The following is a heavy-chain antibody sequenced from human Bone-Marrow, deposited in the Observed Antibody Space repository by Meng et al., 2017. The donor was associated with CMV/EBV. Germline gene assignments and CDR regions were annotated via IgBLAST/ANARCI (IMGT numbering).Heavy chain of an antibody. D-gene: IGHD3-22*01. J-gene: IGHJ4*02. V-gene: IGHV3-43*01. CDR3: AKGNYYDSSGYSCYFDD. CDR1: GFTFDDYT. CDR2: ISWDGGST. Sequence: GESPKISCAASGFTFDDYTMHWVRQAPGKGLEWVSLISWDGGSTYYADSVKGRFTISRDNSKNSLYLQMNSLRTEDTALYYCAKGNYYDSSGYSCYFDDWGQGTLVTGSS.